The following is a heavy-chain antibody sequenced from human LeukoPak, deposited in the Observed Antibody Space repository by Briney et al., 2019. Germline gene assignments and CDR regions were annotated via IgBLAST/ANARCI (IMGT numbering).Heavy chain of an antibody. Sequence: ASVKVSCKASGYTFTSYYMHWVRQAPGQGLEWMGIINPSGGSTSYAQKFQGRVTMTRDTSTSTVYMELSSLRAEDTAVYYCARAAPPYSSSWYGSYFFDYWGQGTLVTVSS. CDR3: ARAAPPYSSSWYGSYFFDY. V-gene: IGHV1-46*01. CDR1: GYTFTSYY. CDR2: INPSGGST. D-gene: IGHD6-13*01. J-gene: IGHJ4*02.